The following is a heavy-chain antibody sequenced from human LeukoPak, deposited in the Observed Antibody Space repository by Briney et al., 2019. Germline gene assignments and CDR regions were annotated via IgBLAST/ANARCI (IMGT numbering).Heavy chain of an antibody. CDR1: GFTFSRSA. CDR3: AKDGLYYDGSEHVYYFDS. V-gene: IGHV3-23*01. D-gene: IGHD3-22*01. CDR2: IIYSGGAT. J-gene: IGHJ4*02. Sequence: TGGALRLSCAAPGFTFSRSAMTWGRQGPGTGLEFVASIIYSGGATYYADSVKGRFTSSRDNSKNTLYLQMNSLRAEDTALYYCAKDGLYYDGSEHVYYFDSWGQGTLVTVSS.